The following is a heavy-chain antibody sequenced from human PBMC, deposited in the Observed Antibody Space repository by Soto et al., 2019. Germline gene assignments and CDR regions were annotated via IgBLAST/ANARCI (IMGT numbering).Heavy chain of an antibody. D-gene: IGHD3-22*01. J-gene: IGHJ5*02. CDR3: ARDYDSWYPWFDP. V-gene: IGHV3-21*01. CDR2: ISSSSSYI. CDR1: GFTFSSYS. Sequence: PGGSLRLSCAASGFTFSSYSMNWVRQAPGKGLEWVSSISSSSSYIYYADSVKGRFTISRDNAKNSLYLQMNSLRAEDTAVYYCARDYDSWYPWFDPWGQGTLVTVSS.